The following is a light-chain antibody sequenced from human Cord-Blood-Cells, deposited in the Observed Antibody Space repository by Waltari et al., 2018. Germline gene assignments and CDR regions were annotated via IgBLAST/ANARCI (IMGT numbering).Light chain of an antibody. J-gene: IGKJ1*01. CDR1: QSVLYSSNNKNY. CDR2: WAS. CDR3: QQYYSTPRT. V-gene: IGKV4-1*01. Sequence: DIVMTQSPDSLAVSLGERATINCKSSQSVLYSSNNKNYLAWYQQKPGQPPKLLIYWASTRESGVPDRFSCSWSGTDFTLTISSLQAEDVAVYYCQQYYSTPRTFGQGTKVEIK.